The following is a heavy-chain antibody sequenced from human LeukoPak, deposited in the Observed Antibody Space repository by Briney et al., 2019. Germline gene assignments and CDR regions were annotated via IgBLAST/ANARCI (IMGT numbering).Heavy chain of an antibody. J-gene: IGHJ4*02. CDR3: ARGKSHAGNSIH. V-gene: IGHV4-39*07. CDR2: INHSGST. D-gene: IGHD4-23*01. CDR1: GGSIRSSYYY. Sequence: SETLSLTCTVSGGSIRSSYYYWSWIRQPPGKGLEWIGEINHSGSTNYNPSLKSRVTISVDTSKNQFSLKLSSVTAADTAVYYCARGKSHAGNSIHWGQGTLVTVSS.